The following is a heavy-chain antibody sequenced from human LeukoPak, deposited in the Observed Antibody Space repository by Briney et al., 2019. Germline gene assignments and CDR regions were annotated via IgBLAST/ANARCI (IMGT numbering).Heavy chain of an antibody. CDR2: IYYSGST. CDR3: ARQGESLWFRELINWFDP. J-gene: IGHJ5*02. D-gene: IGHD3-10*01. CDR1: GGSISSSSYY. Sequence: SETLSLTCTVSGGSISSSSYYWGWIRQPPGKGLEWIGRIYYSGSTYSNPPLKSRDTISVDTSKIQVSLKLSSVTAAGTAVYYCARQGESLWFRELINWFDPWGQGTLVTVSS. V-gene: IGHV4-39*01.